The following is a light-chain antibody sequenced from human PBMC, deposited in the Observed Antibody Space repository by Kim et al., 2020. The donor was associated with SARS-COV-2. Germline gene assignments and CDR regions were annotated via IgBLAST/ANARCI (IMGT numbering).Light chain of an antibody. CDR1: SGHSPYA. Sequence: SLKLPRTRSSGHSPYAIAWHQQQPEKGPRYLMKVNGDGSHSKGDGIPDRFSGSSAGAERYLSISSHQAEDEADYYCQIWDTDIMVFGGGTQLTVL. CDR3: QIWDTDIMV. J-gene: IGLJ3*02. V-gene: IGLV4-69*01. CDR2: VNGDGSH.